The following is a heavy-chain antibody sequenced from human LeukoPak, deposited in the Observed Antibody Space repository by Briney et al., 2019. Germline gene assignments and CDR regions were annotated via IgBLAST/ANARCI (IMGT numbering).Heavy chain of an antibody. CDR1: GYTFTSYG. CDR3: ARDFYYDSSGYYH. Sequence: ASVKVSCKTSGYTFTSYGISWVRHAPGQGVEWRGWISAYNGNTNYAQKVKGRVTMTTDTATSTAYMELRSLRSDDTAVYYCARDFYYDSSGYYHWGQGTLVTVSS. CDR2: ISAYNGNT. V-gene: IGHV1-18*01. D-gene: IGHD3-22*01. J-gene: IGHJ5*02.